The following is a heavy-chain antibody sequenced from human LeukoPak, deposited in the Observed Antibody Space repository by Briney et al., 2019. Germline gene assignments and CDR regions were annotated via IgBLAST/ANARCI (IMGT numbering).Heavy chain of an antibody. J-gene: IGHJ4*02. D-gene: IGHD1-26*01. Sequence: GGSLRLSCEASGFSFSRYWMSWVRQAPVRGLEWVANIKPDGSEIYYVDSVKGRFTVSRNNAKNSLYLQMDSLRAEDTAVYYCARVFSGTYLNYHHFDYWGQGTLVTVSS. CDR3: ARVFSGTYLNYHHFDY. CDR2: IKPDGSEI. V-gene: IGHV3-7*01. CDR1: GFSFSRYW.